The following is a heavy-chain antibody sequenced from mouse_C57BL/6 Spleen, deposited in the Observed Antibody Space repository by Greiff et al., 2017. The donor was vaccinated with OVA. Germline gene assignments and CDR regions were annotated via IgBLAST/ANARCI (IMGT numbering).Heavy chain of an antibody. Sequence: EVHLVESGEGLVKPGGSLKLSCAASGFTFSSYAMSWVRQTPEKRLEWVAYISSGGDYIYYADTVKGRFTISRDNARNTLYLQMSSLESEDTAMYYCTSYGSSFDYWGQGTTLTVSS. CDR2: ISSGGDYI. J-gene: IGHJ2*01. CDR3: TSYGSSFDY. D-gene: IGHD1-1*01. V-gene: IGHV5-9-1*02. CDR1: GFTFSSYA.